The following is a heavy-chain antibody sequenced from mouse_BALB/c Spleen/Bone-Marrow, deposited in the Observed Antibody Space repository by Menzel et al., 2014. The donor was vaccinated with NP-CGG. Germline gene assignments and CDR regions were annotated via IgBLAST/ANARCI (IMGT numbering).Heavy chain of an antibody. Sequence: VQLQESGPGLVAPSQSLSITCTVSEFSLTSYGVHWVRQPPGKGLEWLGVIWAGGSTNYNSALMSRLSISKDNSKSQVFLKMNSLHTDDTAMYYCARDHYGNYGGSFFAYWGQGTLVTVSA. CDR2: IWAGGST. D-gene: IGHD2-1*01. CDR3: ARDHYGNYGGSFFAY. CDR1: EFSLTSYG. V-gene: IGHV2-9*02. J-gene: IGHJ3*01.